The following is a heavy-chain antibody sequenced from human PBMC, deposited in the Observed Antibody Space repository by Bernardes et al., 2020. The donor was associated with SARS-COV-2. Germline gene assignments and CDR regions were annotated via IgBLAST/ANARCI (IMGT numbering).Heavy chain of an antibody. Sequence: SEPLSLTCAVYSGSFSGYYWSWIRQTPGKGLEWIEEINDSGSTKYNPALKSRVTISVDPSKNQFSLKLNSVTAADTAVYYCARGSAAVVSHFMLLFANWYFDLWGRGTLVTVSS. J-gene: IGHJ2*01. D-gene: IGHD2-15*01. CDR3: ARGSAAVVSHFMLLFANWYFDL. CDR2: INDSGST. V-gene: IGHV4-34*01. CDR1: SGSFSGYY.